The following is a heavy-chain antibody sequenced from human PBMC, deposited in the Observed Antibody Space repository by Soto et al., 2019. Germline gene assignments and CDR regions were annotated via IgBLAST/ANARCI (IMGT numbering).Heavy chain of an antibody. CDR2: ISGSGGST. CDR3: ARRGSGSYYDY. Sequence: EVQLLESGGGLVQPGGSLRLSCAASGFTFSSYAMRWVRQAPVKGLEWVSAISGSGGSTYYEDSVKGRFTISRDNSKNPLYLPMTGLRAEDTAVYYCARRGSGSYYDYWGQGTLVTVSS. CDR1: GFTFSSYA. J-gene: IGHJ4*02. D-gene: IGHD1-26*01. V-gene: IGHV3-23*01.